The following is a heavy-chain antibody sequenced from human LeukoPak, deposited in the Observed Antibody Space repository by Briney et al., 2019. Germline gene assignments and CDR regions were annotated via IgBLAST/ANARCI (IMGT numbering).Heavy chain of an antibody. CDR3: ARGLARTSMVTRGGVRFDY. V-gene: IGHV1-8*01. D-gene: IGHD5-18*01. CDR2: MNPNSGNT. Sequence: ASVKVSCKASGYTFTSYDINWVRQATGQGLEWMGWMNPNSGNTGYAQKFQGRVTMTGNTSISTANMELSSLRSEDTAVYYCARGLARTSMVTRGGVRFDYWGQGTLVTVSS. J-gene: IGHJ4*02. CDR1: GYTFTSYD.